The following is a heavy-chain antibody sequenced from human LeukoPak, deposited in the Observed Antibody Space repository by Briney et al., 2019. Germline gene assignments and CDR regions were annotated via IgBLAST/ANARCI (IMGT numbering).Heavy chain of an antibody. J-gene: IGHJ4*02. D-gene: IGHD3-22*01. CDR1: GYTFTSYG. CDR3: ERDGTDYCDSSGYYGYYFDY. CDR2: ISAYNGNT. V-gene: IGHV1-18*01. Sequence: ASVKVSCKASGYTFTSYGISWVRQAPGQGLEWMGWISAYNGNTNYAQKLQGRVTMTTDTSTSTAYMELRSLRSDDTAVYYCERDGTDYCDSSGYYGYYFDYWGQGTLVTVSS.